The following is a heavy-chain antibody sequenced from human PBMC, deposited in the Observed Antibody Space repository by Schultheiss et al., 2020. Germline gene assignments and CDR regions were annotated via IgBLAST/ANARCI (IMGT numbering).Heavy chain of an antibody. CDR3: ARGPFRYSYGPLYGMDV. J-gene: IGHJ6*02. Sequence: GSLRLACAASGFTFSSYSMNWVRQAPGKGLVWVSRINSDGSSTSYADSVKGRFTISRDNAKNTLYLQMKSLRAEDTAVYYCARGPFRYSYGPLYGMDVWGQGTTVTVSS. CDR1: GFTFSSYS. CDR2: INSDGSST. D-gene: IGHD5-18*01. V-gene: IGHV3-74*01.